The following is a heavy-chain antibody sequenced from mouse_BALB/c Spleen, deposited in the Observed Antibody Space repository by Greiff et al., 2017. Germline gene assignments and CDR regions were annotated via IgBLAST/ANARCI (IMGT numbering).Heavy chain of an antibody. D-gene: IGHD1-1*01. J-gene: IGHJ1*01. CDR3: ARPYYGSSYWYFDV. V-gene: IGHV5-12-1*01. CDR1: GFAFSSYD. CDR2: ISSGGGST. Sequence: EVQLQESGGGLVKPGGSLKLSCAASGFAFSSYDMSWVRQTPEKRLEWVAYISSGGGSTYYPDTVKGRFTISRDNAKNTLYLQMSSLKSEDTAMYYCARPYYGSSYWYFDVWGAGTTVTVSS.